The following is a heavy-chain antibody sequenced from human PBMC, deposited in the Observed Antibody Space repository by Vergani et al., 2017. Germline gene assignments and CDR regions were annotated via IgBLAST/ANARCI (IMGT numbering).Heavy chain of an antibody. CDR3: ARVHGSPWDYYYYGMDV. J-gene: IGHJ6*02. CDR2: ISAYNGNT. V-gene: IGHV1-18*01. Sequence: QVQLVQSGAEVKKPGASVKVPCKASGYTFTSYGISWVRQAPGQGLEWMGWISAYNGNTNYAQKLQGRVTMTTDTSTSTAYMELRSLRSDDTAVYYCARVHGSPWDYYYYGMDVWGQGTTVTVSS. D-gene: IGHD6-6*01. CDR1: GYTFTSYG.